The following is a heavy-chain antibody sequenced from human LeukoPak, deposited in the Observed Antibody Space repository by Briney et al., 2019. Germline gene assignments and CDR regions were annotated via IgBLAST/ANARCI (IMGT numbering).Heavy chain of an antibody. D-gene: IGHD3-22*01. V-gene: IGHV3-30-3*01. CDR3: ARDQSQNYYDPEVDAFDI. J-gene: IGHJ3*02. CDR2: ISYDGSNK. Sequence: GGSLRLSCAASGFTFSSYAMHWVRQAPGKGLEWVAVISYDGSNKYYADSVKGRFTISRDNAENSLYLQMNSLRAEDTAVYYCARDQSQNYYDPEVDAFDIWGQGTMVTVSS. CDR1: GFTFSSYA.